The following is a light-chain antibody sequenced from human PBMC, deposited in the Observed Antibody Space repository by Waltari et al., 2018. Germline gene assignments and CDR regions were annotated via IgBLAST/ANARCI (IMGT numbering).Light chain of an antibody. V-gene: IGLV2-11*01. CDR3: CSYAGSYTWV. Sequence: QSALTQPRSVSGSPGQSVTISCTGTSSDVGGYNYVSWYQQHPGKAPKLMIYDVSKRPSVVPARFSGSTSGNTASLTVSGLQAEDEADYYCCSYAGSYTWVFGGGTKLAVL. J-gene: IGLJ3*02. CDR2: DVS. CDR1: SSDVGGYNY.